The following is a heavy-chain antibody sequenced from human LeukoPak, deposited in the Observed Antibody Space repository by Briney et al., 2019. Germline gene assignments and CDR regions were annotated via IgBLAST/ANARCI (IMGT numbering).Heavy chain of an antibody. V-gene: IGHV4-30-2*01. J-gene: IGHJ3*02. CDR1: GGSISSGGYS. CDR3: ARRYDSSGYYFGTFDI. D-gene: IGHD3-22*01. Sequence: SQTLSLTCAVSGGSISSGGYSWSWIWQPPGKGLEWIGYIYHSGSTYYNPSLKSRVTISVDRSKNQFSLKLSSVTAADTAVYYCARRYDSSGYYFGTFDIWGQGTMVTVSS. CDR2: IYHSGST.